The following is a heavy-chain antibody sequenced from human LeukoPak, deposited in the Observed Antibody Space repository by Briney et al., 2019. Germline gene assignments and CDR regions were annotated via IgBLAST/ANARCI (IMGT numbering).Heavy chain of an antibody. D-gene: IGHD3-22*01. Sequence: SETLSLTCAVYGGSFSGYYWSWIRQPPGKGLEWIGEINHSGSTNYNPSLKSRVTISVDTSKNQFSLKLSSMTAADTAVYYCARGPRYYYDSSGYLGAFDIWGQGTMVTVSS. CDR1: GGSFSGYY. CDR3: ARGPRYYYDSSGYLGAFDI. V-gene: IGHV4-34*01. J-gene: IGHJ3*02. CDR2: INHSGST.